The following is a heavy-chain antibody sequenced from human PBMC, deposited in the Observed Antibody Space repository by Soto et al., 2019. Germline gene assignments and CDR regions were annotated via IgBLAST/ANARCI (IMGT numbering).Heavy chain of an antibody. D-gene: IGHD3-3*01. CDR1: GGSISTYY. J-gene: IGHJ4*02. V-gene: IGHV4-4*07. Sequence: QGHLQESGPGLVRPSATLSITCSVSGGSISTYYCNWIRKPAGKGLAWIGRIDTSGSTNYNPSLKRRVTMSVDTSKNQFAQKLSSVTAADTAVYYCARGGHDLWSGPFDYWGQGTPVNVSS. CDR2: IDTSGST. CDR3: ARGGHDLWSGPFDY.